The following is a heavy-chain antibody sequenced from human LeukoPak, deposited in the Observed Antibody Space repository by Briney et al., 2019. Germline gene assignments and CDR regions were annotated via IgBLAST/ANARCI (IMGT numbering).Heavy chain of an antibody. J-gene: IGHJ6*02. V-gene: IGHV1-46*01. Sequence: GASVKVSCKASGYTFTSYYMHWVRQAPGQGLEWMGIINPSGGSTSYAQKFQGRVTMTRDTSTSTVYMELSSLRSEDTAVYYCARERGVLRFLEWLLFGMDVWGQGTTVTVSS. CDR2: INPSGGST. CDR1: GYTFTSYY. CDR3: ARERGVLRFLEWLLFGMDV. D-gene: IGHD3-3*01.